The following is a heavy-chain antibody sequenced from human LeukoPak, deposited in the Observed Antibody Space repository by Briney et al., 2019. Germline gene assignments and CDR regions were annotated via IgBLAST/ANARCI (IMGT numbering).Heavy chain of an antibody. CDR2: INPNSGGT. J-gene: IGHJ4*02. CDR3: ATAAAGTGFDY. D-gene: IGHD6-13*01. V-gene: IGHV1-2*06. Sequence: ASVKVSCKASGYTFTGYYMHWVRQAPGQGLEWMGRINPNSGGTNYAQKFQGRVTMTRDTSISTAHMELSRLRSDDTAMYYCATAAAGTGFDYWGQGTLVTVSS. CDR1: GYTFTGYY.